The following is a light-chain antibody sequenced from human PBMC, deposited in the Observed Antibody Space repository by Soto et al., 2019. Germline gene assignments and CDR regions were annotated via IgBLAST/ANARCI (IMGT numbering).Light chain of an antibody. J-gene: IGLJ1*01. CDR3: SSYTSSSTYV. CDR2: DVS. Sequence: QSVLTQPASVSGSPGQSIATSCIGSSSDVGGYNYVSWHQQHPGKAPKVVIYDVSNRPSGVSDRFSGSKSGNTASLTISGLQDEDEADYYCSSYTSSSTYVFGTGTKSPS. V-gene: IGLV2-14*01. CDR1: SSDVGGYNY.